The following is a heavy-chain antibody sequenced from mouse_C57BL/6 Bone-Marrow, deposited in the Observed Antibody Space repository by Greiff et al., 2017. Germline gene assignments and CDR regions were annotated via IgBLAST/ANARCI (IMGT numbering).Heavy chain of an antibody. CDR3: ARTGNYFDY. J-gene: IGHJ2*01. Sequence: QVQLQQPGAELVKPGASVKLSCKASGYTFTSYWMQWVKQRPGQGLEWIGEIDPSDSYTNYNQKFKGKATLTVDTSSCTAYMQLSSLTSEDSAVYYCARTGNYFDYWGQGTTLTVSS. CDR2: IDPSDSYT. V-gene: IGHV1-50*01. CDR1: GYTFTSYW.